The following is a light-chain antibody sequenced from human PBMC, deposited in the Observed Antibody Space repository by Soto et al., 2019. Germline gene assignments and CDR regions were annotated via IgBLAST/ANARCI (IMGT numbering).Light chain of an antibody. V-gene: IGKV3-15*01. CDR1: QSVSSN. J-gene: IGKJ1*01. Sequence: EIVMTQSPATLSVSPGERATLSCRASQSVSSNLAWYQQKPGQDPRLLIYGASTRATGIPARFSRSGSGTEFTLTISSLQSEDSAVYYCQQYNNLWTFGQGTKVEIK. CDR3: QQYNNLWT. CDR2: GAS.